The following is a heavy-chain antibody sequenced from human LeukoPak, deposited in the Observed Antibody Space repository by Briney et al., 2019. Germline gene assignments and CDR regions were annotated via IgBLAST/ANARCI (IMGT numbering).Heavy chain of an antibody. CDR2: IHHRGGT. D-gene: IGHD6-13*01. J-gene: IGHJ6*02. CDR1: GGSISSDNW. Sequence: PSETLSLTCAVSGGSISSDNWWSWVRQPPGKRLEWIGEIHHRGGTNYNPSLKSRVTISVDKSKTQFSLKLSSVTAADTAVYYCASRVAAALKGMDVWGQGTTVTVSS. CDR3: ASRVAAALKGMDV. V-gene: IGHV4-4*02.